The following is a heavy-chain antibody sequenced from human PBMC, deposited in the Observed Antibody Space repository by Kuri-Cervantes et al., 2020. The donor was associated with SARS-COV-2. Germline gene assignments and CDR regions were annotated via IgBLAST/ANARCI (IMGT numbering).Heavy chain of an antibody. CDR2: IYHSGST. Sequence: ESLKISCAASGYSISSGYYWGWIRHPPGKGLEWIVSIYHSGSTYYNPSLKSRVTISVDPSKAQFSLNLISVTAADTAVYYCARLGGYRAGCNWFDPWGQGTLVTVSS. D-gene: IGHD5-18*01. J-gene: IGHJ5*02. CDR1: GYSISSGYY. V-gene: IGHV4-38-2*01. CDR3: ARLGGYRAGCNWFDP.